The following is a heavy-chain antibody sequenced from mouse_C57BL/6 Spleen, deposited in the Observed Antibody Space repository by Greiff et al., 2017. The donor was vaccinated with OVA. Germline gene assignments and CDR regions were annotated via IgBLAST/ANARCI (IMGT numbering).Heavy chain of an antibody. CDR2: IYPGDGDT. D-gene: IGHD1-1*01. J-gene: IGHJ2*01. V-gene: IGHV1-80*01. CDR1: GYAFSSYW. Sequence: QVQLQQSGAELVKPGASVKISCKASGYAFSSYWMNWVKQRPGKGLEWIGQIYPGDGDTNYNGKFKGKATLTADKSSSTAYMQLSSLTSEDSAVYFCARRITRMYYFDYWGQGTTLTVSS. CDR3: ARRITRMYYFDY.